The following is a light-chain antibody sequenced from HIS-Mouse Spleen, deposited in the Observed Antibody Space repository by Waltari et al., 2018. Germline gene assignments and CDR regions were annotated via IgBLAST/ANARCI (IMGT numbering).Light chain of an antibody. CDR3: CSYAGSSTLV. CDR2: EGS. V-gene: IGLV2-23*01. CDR1: SSDVGRYNL. J-gene: IGLJ2*01. Sequence: QSALTQPASVSGSPGQSIPISCTGTSSDVGRYNLVSWYQQHPGKAPKLMIYEGSKRPSGVSNRFSGSKSGNTASLTISGRQAEDEADYYCCSYAGSSTLVFGGGTKLTVL.